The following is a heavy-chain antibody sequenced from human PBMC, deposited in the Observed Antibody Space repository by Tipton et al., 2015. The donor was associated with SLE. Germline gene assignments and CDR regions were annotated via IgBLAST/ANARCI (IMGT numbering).Heavy chain of an antibody. CDR2: IYYSGST. V-gene: IGHV4-39*07. D-gene: IGHD3-10*01. J-gene: IGHJ5*02. CDR3: ARDEITVIRGIKSGFDP. CDR1: GFTFSSYS. Sequence: LRLSCAASGFTFSSYSMNWVRQAPGKGLEWIGSIYYSGSTYYNPSLKSRVTISVDTSKNQFSLKLSSVTAADTAVYYCARDEITVIRGIKSGFDPWGQGTLVTVSS.